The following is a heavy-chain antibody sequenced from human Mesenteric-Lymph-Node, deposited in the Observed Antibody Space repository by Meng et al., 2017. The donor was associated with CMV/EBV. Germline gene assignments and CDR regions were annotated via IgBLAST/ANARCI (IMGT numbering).Heavy chain of an antibody. Sequence: SVKVSCKASGGTFSSYAISWVRQAPGQGLEWMGGIIPILGIANYAQKFQGRVTITADKSTSTAYMELSSLRSEDTAVYYCARWGVPAATFYGMDVWGQGTTVTVSS. CDR3: ARWGVPAATFYGMDV. CDR1: GGTFSSYA. CDR2: IIPILGIA. J-gene: IGHJ6*02. V-gene: IGHV1-69*10. D-gene: IGHD2-2*01.